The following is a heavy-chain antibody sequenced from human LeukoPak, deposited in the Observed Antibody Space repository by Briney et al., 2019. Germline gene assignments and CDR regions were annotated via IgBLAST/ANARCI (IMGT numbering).Heavy chain of an antibody. CDR3: VRDTVTVPRGDEFDI. CDR1: GFTFSIYS. CDR2: IKYDGIDK. V-gene: IGHV3-7*04. D-gene: IGHD2/OR15-2a*01. J-gene: IGHJ3*02. Sequence: GGSLRLSCAASGFTFSIYSMNWVRQAPGKGLEWVANIKYDGIDKYHLDSVKGRFTISRDNAKNSLYLQMNSLRAEDTAVYYCVRDTVTVPRGDEFDIWGQGTMVTVSS.